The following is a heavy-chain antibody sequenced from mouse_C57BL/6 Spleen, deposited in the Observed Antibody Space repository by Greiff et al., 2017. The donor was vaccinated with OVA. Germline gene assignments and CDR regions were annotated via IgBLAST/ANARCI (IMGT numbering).Heavy chain of an antibody. D-gene: IGHD1-1*01. CDR2: FYPGDGDT. Sequence: VQLQQSGPELVKPGASVKISCKAFGYAFSSSWVNWVKQRPGKGLEWIGRFYPGDGDTNYNGKFKGKATLTADKASSTAYTQLSGLTCVASAVYFVDSDYYGSSYAMDYWGQGTSVTVSA. CDR1: GYAFSSSW. CDR3: DSDYYGSSYAMDY. J-gene: IGHJ4*01. V-gene: IGHV1-82*01.